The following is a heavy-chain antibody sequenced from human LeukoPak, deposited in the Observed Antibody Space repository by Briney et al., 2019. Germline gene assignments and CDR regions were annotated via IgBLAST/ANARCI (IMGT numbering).Heavy chain of an antibody. CDR1: GGSISSSSYY. CDR3: ASRSSPDYVWGSYRSRSEYFQH. Sequence: SETLSLTCTVSGGSISSSSYYWGWIRQPPGKGLEWIGSIYYSGSTYYNPSLKSRVTISVDTSKNQFSLKLSSVTAADTAVYYCASRSSPDYVWGSYRSRSEYFQHWGQGTLVTVSS. CDR2: IYYSGST. J-gene: IGHJ1*01. D-gene: IGHD3-16*02. V-gene: IGHV4-39*01.